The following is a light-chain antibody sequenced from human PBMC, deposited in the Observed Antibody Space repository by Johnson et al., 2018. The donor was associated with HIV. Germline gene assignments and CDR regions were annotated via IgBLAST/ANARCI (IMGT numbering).Light chain of an antibody. CDR3: GTWDSSLSAA. J-gene: IGLJ1*01. V-gene: IGLV1-51*02. CDR1: SSNIGNNY. Sequence: QSVLTQPPSVSAAPGQKVTISCSGSSSNIGNNYVSWYQQLPGTAPELLIYENNKRPSGIPDRFSGSKSGTSATLGITGLQTGDEADYYCGTWDSSLSAAFGTGTKVTVL. CDR2: ENN.